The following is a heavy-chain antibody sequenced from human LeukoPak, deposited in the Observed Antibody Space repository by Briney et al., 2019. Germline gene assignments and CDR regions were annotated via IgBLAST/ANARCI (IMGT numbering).Heavy chain of an antibody. D-gene: IGHD2/OR15-2a*01. CDR2: ISDIGSI. Sequence: PSETLSLTCTVSGGSISSYYWSWIRQPSGKGLEWIAYISDIGSINYNPSLKSRATISLDTSKNQLSLKLRSVTAADTAVYYCAGHHPRNTVDFWSQGTLVTVSS. J-gene: IGHJ4*02. CDR3: AGHHPRNTVDF. CDR1: GGSISSYY. V-gene: IGHV4-59*08.